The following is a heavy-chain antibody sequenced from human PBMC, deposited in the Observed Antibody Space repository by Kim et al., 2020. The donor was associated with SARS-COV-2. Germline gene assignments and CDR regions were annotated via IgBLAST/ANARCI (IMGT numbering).Heavy chain of an antibody. V-gene: IGHV5-10-1*01. Sequence: SYPNYSPSFQGHVTISADKSISTAYLQWSSLKASDTAMYYCALRLRTFDYWGQGTLVTVSS. D-gene: IGHD3-16*01. CDR3: ALRLRTFDY. J-gene: IGHJ4*02. CDR2: SYP.